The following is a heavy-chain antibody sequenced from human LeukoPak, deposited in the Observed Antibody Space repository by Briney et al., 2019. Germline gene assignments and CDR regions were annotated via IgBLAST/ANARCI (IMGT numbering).Heavy chain of an antibody. CDR3: AKDRQWPYFGY. CDR2: ISGSGGST. CDR1: GFTFSSYD. D-gene: IGHD6-19*01. J-gene: IGHJ4*02. V-gene: IGHV3-23*01. Sequence: PGGSMRLSCAASGFTFSSYDMSWVRQAPGKGLEWVSAISGSGGSTYYADSVKGRFTISRDNSKNTLYLQMNSLRAEDTAVYYCAKDRQWPYFGYWGQGTLVTVSS.